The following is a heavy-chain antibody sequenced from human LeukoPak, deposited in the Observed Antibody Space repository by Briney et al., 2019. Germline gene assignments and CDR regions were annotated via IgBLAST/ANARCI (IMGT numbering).Heavy chain of an antibody. D-gene: IGHD2-2*01. J-gene: IGHJ4*02. CDR1: GYTFTGYG. CDR3: ARSHIVAVHDY. V-gene: IGHV7-4-1*02. Sequence: ASVKVSCKASGYTFTGYGISWVRQAPGQGLEWMGWINTNTGNPTYAQGFTGRFVFSLDTSVSTAYLQISSLKAEDTAVYYCARSHIVAVHDYWGQGTLVTVSS. CDR2: INTNTGNP.